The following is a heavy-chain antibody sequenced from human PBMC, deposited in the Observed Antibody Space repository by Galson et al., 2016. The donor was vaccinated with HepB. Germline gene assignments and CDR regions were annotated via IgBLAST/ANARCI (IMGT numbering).Heavy chain of an antibody. D-gene: IGHD6-19*01. J-gene: IGHJ4*02. CDR1: GYTFTSYA. CDR3: ARVGGTPFRYFDY. Sequence: VKVSCKASGYTFTSYAMHWVRQAPGQRLEWMGWINAGNGNTKFSQKFQGRVIITRDRSASTAYMELSSLRSEDTAVYYCARVGGTPFRYFDYWGQGTLVTVSS. CDR2: INAGNGNT. V-gene: IGHV1-3*01.